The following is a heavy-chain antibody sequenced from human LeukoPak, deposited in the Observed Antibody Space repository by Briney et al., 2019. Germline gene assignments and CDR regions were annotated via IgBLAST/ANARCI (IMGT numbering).Heavy chain of an antibody. CDR2: IYYSGST. Sequence: PSETLSLTCTVSRGSISSSSYYWGWIRQPPGKGLDWIETIYYSGSTYYNPSLKSRVTISVDPSKNQFSLKLSSVTAADTAVYYCARGRRSGWSDYFDSWGQGTLVTVSS. CDR1: RGSISSSSYY. CDR3: ARGRRSGWSDYFDS. V-gene: IGHV4-39*07. J-gene: IGHJ4*02. D-gene: IGHD6-19*01.